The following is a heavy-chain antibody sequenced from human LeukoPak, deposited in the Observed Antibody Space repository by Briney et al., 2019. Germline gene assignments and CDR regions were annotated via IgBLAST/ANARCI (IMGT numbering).Heavy chain of an antibody. CDR2: IIPMFGTT. J-gene: IGHJ6*03. D-gene: IGHD4-11*01. CDR3: ASVTVTTWAPDGHMDV. CDR1: GGTFSNYA. Sequence: ASVKVSCKASGGTFSNYAISWVRQAPGQGLEWMGRIIPMFGTTNYAQKFQGRVTITTDESTSTAYMEVSSLRIEGTAVYYCASVTVTTWAPDGHMDVWGKGTTVTVSS. V-gene: IGHV1-69*05.